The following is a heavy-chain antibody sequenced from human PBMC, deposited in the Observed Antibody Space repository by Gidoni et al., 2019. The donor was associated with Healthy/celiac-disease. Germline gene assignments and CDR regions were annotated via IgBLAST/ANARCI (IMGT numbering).Heavy chain of an antibody. J-gene: IGHJ5*02. CDR3: AREVRSSSWYVRFHNWFDP. D-gene: IGHD6-13*01. CDR1: GGSSSAYY. Sequence: QVQLQQWGAGLLKPSEPLSLTCAVYGGSSSAYYWSWIRQPPGKGLEWIGEINHSGSSNYNPSLKSRVTISVDTSKNQFSLKLSSVTAADTAVYYCAREVRSSSWYVRFHNWFDPWGQGTLVTVSS. CDR2: INHSGSS. V-gene: IGHV4-34*01.